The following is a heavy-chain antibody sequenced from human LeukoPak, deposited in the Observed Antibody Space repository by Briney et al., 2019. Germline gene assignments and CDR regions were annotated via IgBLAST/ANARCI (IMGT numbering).Heavy chain of an antibody. CDR3: ARVVSRSGSEGIAC. Sequence: SETLSLTCTVSGGSITNYYWSCIRQPPGRGREGVGRIYTRWNTNYNPSLKSRVTISVDTSKNQVPLKLSSVTAADTAVYYCARVVSRSGSEGIACWGQGTLVTVYS. V-gene: IGHV4-4*07. D-gene: IGHD6-13*01. CDR1: GGSITNYY. CDR2: IYTRWNT. J-gene: IGHJ4*02.